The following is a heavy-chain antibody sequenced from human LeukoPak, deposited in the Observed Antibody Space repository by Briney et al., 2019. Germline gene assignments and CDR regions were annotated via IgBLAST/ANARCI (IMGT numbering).Heavy chain of an antibody. Sequence: NPSETLSLTCTVSGGSISSYYWSWIRQPPGKGLEWIGYIYYSGSTNYNPSLKSRVTISVDTSKNQFSLKLSSVTAADTAVYYCARSGEVAGRYYYYYYGMDVWGQGTTVTVSS. CDR2: IYYSGST. D-gene: IGHD6-19*01. CDR3: ARSGEVAGRYYYYYYGMDV. V-gene: IGHV4-59*01. J-gene: IGHJ6*02. CDR1: GGSISSYY.